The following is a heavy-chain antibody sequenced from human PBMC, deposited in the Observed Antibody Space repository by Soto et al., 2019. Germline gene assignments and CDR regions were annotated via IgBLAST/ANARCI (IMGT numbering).Heavy chain of an antibody. Sequence: QVQVQESGPGLVRPSETLSLTCTVSGGSISSRDSYWGWIRQPPGKGREWIGSFHYSGSTYYNPSLKSRVTISVDTSKNQLSLRVTSVTAADTAVYYCARGFGRSHFDYWGQGTLVTVSS. CDR3: ARGFGRSHFDY. J-gene: IGHJ4*02. D-gene: IGHD3-16*01. V-gene: IGHV4-39*01. CDR2: FHYSGST. CDR1: GGSISSRDSY.